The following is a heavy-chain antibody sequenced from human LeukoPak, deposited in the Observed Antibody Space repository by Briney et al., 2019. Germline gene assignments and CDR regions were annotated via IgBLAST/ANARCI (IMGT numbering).Heavy chain of an antibody. V-gene: IGHV4-4*07. CDR2: IYTSGST. J-gene: IGHJ4*02. CDR1: GGSISSYY. CDR3: ARVGAGSGYSPFDY. D-gene: IGHD3-3*01. Sequence: SETLSLTCTVSGGSISSYYWSWIRQPAGKGLEWIGRIYTSGSTNYNPSLKSRVTMSVDTSKNQFSLKLSSVTAADTAVYYCARVGAGSGYSPFDYWGQGTLVTVSS.